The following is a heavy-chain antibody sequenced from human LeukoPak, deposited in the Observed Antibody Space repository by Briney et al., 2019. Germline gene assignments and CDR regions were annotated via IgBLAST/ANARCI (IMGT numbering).Heavy chain of an antibody. CDR1: GGSISSYY. CDR3: ARREGDTAMVKFDY. J-gene: IGHJ4*02. CDR2: IYYSGST. Sequence: PSETLSLTCTVSGGSISSYYWSWIRQPPGKGLEWIGYIYYSGSTNYNPSLKSRVTISVDTSKNQFSLKLSSVTAADTAVYYCARREGDTAMVKFDYWGQGTLVTVSS. V-gene: IGHV4-59*01. D-gene: IGHD5-18*01.